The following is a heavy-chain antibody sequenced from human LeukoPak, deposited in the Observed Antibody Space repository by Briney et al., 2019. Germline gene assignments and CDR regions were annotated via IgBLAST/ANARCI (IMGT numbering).Heavy chain of an antibody. V-gene: IGHV3-74*01. D-gene: IGHD3-9*01. CDR1: GFTFSFNS. CDR3: ARVEFDWLLNY. CDR2: IKRDGSGT. Sequence: PGGSLRLSCAASGFTFSFNSMHWVRQGPGKGLVWVSRIKRDGSGTTYADSVKGRVTISRDNAKNTLYLQMNSLRAEDTAVYYCARVEFDWLLNYWGQGTLVTVSS. J-gene: IGHJ4*02.